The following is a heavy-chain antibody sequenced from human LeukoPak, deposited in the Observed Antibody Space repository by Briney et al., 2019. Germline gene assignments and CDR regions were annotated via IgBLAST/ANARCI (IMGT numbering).Heavy chain of an antibody. CDR3: AELGITMIGGV. V-gene: IGHV1-46*01. Sequence: ASVKVSCKASGYTFTSYYMHWVRQAPGQGLEWMGIINPSGGSTSYAQKFQGRVTMTRDMSTSTVYMELSSLRSEDTAVYYCAELGITMIGGVWGKGTTVTISS. CDR2: INPSGGST. CDR1: GYTFTSYY. D-gene: IGHD3-10*02. J-gene: IGHJ6*04.